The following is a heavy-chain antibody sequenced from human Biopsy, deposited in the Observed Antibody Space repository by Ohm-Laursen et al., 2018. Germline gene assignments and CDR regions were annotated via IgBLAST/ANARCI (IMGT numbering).Heavy chain of an antibody. D-gene: IGHD3-22*01. CDR1: GYTFTGYH. V-gene: IGHV1-2*02. CDR2: INAKTGDT. Sequence: ASVKVSCKSSGYTFTGYHVHWMRQAPGQGLEWMGWINAKTGDTNYAQKFQGRVTMTRDTSISTAYVDLSSLRSDDTAVYYCTRGGYYYDSLAYYYWFDPWGQGTLVTVSS. J-gene: IGHJ5*02. CDR3: TRGGYYYDSLAYYYWFDP.